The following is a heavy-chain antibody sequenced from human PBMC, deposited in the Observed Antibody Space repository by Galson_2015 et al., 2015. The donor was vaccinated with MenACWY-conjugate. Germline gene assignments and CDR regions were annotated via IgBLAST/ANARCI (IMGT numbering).Heavy chain of an antibody. D-gene: IGHD1-26*01. CDR3: SRIDTSGFDY. V-gene: IGHV3-73*01. CDR1: GFTFSGTA. Sequence: SLILSCAASGFTFSGTAIHWVRQASGTGLEWDGRISSRANNYATLYTTSVDGRFTISRDDSQNTAYLQMTSLTAEDTAVYYCSRIDTSGFDYWGQGALVTVSS. CDR2: ISSRANNYAT. J-gene: IGHJ4*02.